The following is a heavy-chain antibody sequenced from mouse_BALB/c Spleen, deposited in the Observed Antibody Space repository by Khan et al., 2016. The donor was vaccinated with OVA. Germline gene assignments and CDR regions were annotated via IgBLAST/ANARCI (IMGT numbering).Heavy chain of an antibody. D-gene: IGHD2-1*01. Sequence: EVKLEVSGPGLVKPSQSLSLTCSVTGYSITSEYYWNWIRQFPGNKLEWMGYIRYDGINNFNPSLKNRISITRDTSKNQFFLKLNSVTTEDTATYFCARDDGNFYWYFDVWGAGTTVTVSS. V-gene: IGHV3-6*02. CDR2: IRYDGIN. CDR3: ARDDGNFYWYFDV. J-gene: IGHJ1*01. CDR1: GYSITSEYY.